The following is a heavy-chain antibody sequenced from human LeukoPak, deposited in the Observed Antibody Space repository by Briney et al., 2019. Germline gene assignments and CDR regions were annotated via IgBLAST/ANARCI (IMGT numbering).Heavy chain of an antibody. V-gene: IGHV1-2*02. CDR1: GDTFTSYY. Sequence: ASLKLSCKASGDTFTSYYMHWVRQDPGQGLEWMGWINPNSGGTNYAQKFQGRVTMTRDTSISTAYMELSRLRSDDTAVYYCARGGPTYGSKYNWFDPWGQGTLVTVSS. J-gene: IGHJ5*02. CDR3: ARGGPTYGSKYNWFDP. D-gene: IGHD4/OR15-4a*01. CDR2: INPNSGGT.